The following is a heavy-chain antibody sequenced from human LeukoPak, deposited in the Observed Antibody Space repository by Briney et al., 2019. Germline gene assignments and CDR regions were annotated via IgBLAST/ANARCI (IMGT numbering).Heavy chain of an antibody. CDR2: IRNAGSVK. CDR3: AKDQDGYNYKTFDF. J-gene: IGHJ4*02. V-gene: IGHV3-30*02. Sequence: GGSLRLSCAASGFTFSSYGMHWVRQAPGKGLEWVAFIRNAGSVKYYADSLKGRFTISRDNSKNTLYLQMNSLRAEDTAVYYCAKDQDGYNYKTFDFWGQGTLVTVSS. CDR1: GFTFSSYG. D-gene: IGHD5-24*01.